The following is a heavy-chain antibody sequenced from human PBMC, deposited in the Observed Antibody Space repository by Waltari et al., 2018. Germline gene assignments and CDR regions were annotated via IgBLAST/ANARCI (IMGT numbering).Heavy chain of an antibody. CDR3: ARHSGWRTGPNSVNYYYIDV. J-gene: IGHJ6*03. CDR2: IYPGDADT. D-gene: IGHD3-10*01. Sequence: EVQLVQSGAEVKKPGESLKISCKGSGYTFTTSWIGWVRQMPGKGLDWMGVIYPGDADTRYSPSFQVQITISSDKSISTAYLQWSNLNTSDSAMYYCARHSGWRTGPNSVNYYYIDVWGKGTTVTVSS. V-gene: IGHV5-51*01. CDR1: GYTFTTSW.